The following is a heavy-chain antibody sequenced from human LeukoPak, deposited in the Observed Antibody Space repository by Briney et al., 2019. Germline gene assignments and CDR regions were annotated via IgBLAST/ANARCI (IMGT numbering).Heavy chain of an antibody. CDR3: ARDALRNRATSGSYPVPYFDY. CDR1: GYTFTSYG. V-gene: IGHV1-18*01. D-gene: IGHD1-26*01. Sequence: GASVKVSCKASGYTFTSYGISWVRQAPGQGLEWMGWISAYNGNTNYAQKLQGRVTMTTDTSTSTAYMELRSLRSDDTAVYYCARDALRNRATSGSYPVPYFDYWGQGTLVTVSS. J-gene: IGHJ4*02. CDR2: ISAYNGNT.